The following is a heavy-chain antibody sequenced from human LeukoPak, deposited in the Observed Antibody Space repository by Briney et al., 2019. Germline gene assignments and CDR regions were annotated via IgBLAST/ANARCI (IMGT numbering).Heavy chain of an antibody. CDR1: GFTVSSNY. Sequence: PGGSLRLSCAASGFTVSSNYMSWVRQAPGKGLEWVANIKQDGSEKYYVDSVKGRFTISRDNAKNSLYLQMNSLRAEDTAVYYCAKDSSGWHPLEFDYWGQGTLVTVSS. V-gene: IGHV3-7*03. J-gene: IGHJ4*02. D-gene: IGHD6-19*01. CDR3: AKDSSGWHPLEFDY. CDR2: IKQDGSEK.